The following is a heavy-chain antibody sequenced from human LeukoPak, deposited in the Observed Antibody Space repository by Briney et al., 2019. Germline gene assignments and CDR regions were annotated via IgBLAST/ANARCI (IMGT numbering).Heavy chain of an antibody. CDR2: IYYSGST. CDR3: ARGRMPDYYDSSGYQRRFDY. V-gene: IGHV4-59*01. Sequence: SETLSLTCTVSGGSISSYYWSWIRQPPGKGLEWIGYIYYSGSTNYNPSLKSRVTISVDTSKNQFSLKLSSVTVADTAVYYCARGRMPDYYDSSGYQRRFDYWGQGTLVTVSS. J-gene: IGHJ4*02. D-gene: IGHD3-22*01. CDR1: GGSISSYY.